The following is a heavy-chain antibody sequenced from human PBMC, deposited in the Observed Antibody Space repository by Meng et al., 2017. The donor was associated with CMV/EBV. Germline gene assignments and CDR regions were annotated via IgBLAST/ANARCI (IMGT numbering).Heavy chain of an antibody. V-gene: IGHV3-30-3*01. CDR3: ARGLGVELRDWFDY. CDR2: ISYDGSNK. Sequence: GGSLRLSCAASGFTFSSYAMHWVRQAPGKGLVWVAVISYDGSNKYSADSVKGRFTISRDNSKNTLYLQMNSLRAEDTAVYYCARGLGVELRDWFDYWGQGTLVTVSS. CDR1: GFTFSSYA. D-gene: IGHD1-7*01. J-gene: IGHJ4*02.